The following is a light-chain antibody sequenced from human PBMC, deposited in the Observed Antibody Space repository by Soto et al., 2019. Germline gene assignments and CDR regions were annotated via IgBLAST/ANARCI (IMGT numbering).Light chain of an antibody. Sequence: QSALTQPASVSGSPGQSITISCTGTNSDVGGYNFVSWYQQHPGKAPKLMIYDVTNRPSGVSNRFSGSKSGNTASLTISGLQAEDEADYYCSSYTNRNTLVFGGGTKLTVL. CDR1: NSDVGGYNF. CDR2: DVT. V-gene: IGLV2-14*03. CDR3: SSYTNRNTLV. J-gene: IGLJ2*01.